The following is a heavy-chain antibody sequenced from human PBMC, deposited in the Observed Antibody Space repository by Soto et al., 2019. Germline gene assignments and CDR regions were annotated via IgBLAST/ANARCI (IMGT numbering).Heavy chain of an antibody. CDR3: ATASGYDFWSGSFDY. D-gene: IGHD3-3*01. CDR1: GGSISSYY. Sequence: SETLSLTCTVSGGSISSYYWSWIRQPPGKGLEWIGYIYYSGSTNYNPSLKSRVTISVDTSMNQFSLKLSSVTAADTAVYYCATASGYDFWSGSFDYWGQGTLVTVSS. J-gene: IGHJ4*02. V-gene: IGHV4-59*01. CDR2: IYYSGST.